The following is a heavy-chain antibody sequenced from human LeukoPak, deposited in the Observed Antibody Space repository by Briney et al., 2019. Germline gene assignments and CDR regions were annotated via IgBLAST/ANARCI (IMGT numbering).Heavy chain of an antibody. CDR2: INTTSSYI. Sequence: GGSLRLSCAASGFSFSTYAISWVRQAPGKGLEWVSCINTTSSYIFYADSVRGRFTISRDNAKSSLYLQMDSLRAEDTAVYYCARGGIITSYAFEIWGQGTMVTVSS. CDR1: GFSFSTYA. V-gene: IGHV3-21*01. CDR3: ARGGIITSYAFEI. D-gene: IGHD1-26*01. J-gene: IGHJ3*02.